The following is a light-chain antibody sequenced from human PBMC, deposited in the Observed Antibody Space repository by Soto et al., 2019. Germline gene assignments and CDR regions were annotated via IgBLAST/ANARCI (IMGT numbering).Light chain of an antibody. Sequence: DIQMTQSPSSLSVSVGDRVTITCRASETINTWLAWYQQKPGKAPKSLIYDASKLERGVPSRLSGSGSGAEFTLTISSLQPDDLATYYCQTYSSYPLTFGGGTKVE. J-gene: IGKJ4*01. V-gene: IGKV1-5*01. CDR1: ETINTW. CDR3: QTYSSYPLT. CDR2: DAS.